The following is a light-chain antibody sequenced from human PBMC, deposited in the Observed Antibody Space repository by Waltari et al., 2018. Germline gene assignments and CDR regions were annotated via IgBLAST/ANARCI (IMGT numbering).Light chain of an antibody. Sequence: DIVMTQSPDSLAVSLGERATINCKSSQSVLYSSNNKNHLAWYQQKPGQPPKLLIYWASARESGVPDRFSGSGSGTDFTLTISSLQDEDVALYYCQQYYNAPYTFGPGTKLEI. CDR2: WAS. J-gene: IGKJ2*01. CDR1: QSVLYSSNNKNH. CDR3: QQYYNAPYT. V-gene: IGKV4-1*01.